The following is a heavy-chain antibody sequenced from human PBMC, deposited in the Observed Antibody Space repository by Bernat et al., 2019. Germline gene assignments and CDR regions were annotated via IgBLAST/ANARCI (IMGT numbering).Heavy chain of an antibody. Sequence: EVQLVESGGGLVQPGGSLRLPCAASGFTFSSYWMSWVRQAPGKGLEWVANIKQDGSEKYYVDSVKGRFTISRDNAKNSLYLKMNSLRAEDTAVYYCARVIGYSYGMMDVWGQGTTVTVSS. CDR3: ARVIGYSYGMMDV. CDR1: GFTFSSYW. J-gene: IGHJ6*02. V-gene: IGHV3-7*03. D-gene: IGHD5-18*01. CDR2: IKQDGSEK.